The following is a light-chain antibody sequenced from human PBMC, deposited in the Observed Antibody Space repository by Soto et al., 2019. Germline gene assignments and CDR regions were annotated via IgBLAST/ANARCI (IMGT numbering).Light chain of an antibody. V-gene: IGLV2-14*01. CDR3: SSYTSSSTPLYV. CDR2: EVS. Sequence: QSALTQPAPVSGSPGQSITISCTGTSSDVGGYNYVSWYQQHPGKAPKLMIYEVSNRPSGVSNRFSGSKSGNTASLTISGLQAEDEADYYCSSYTSSSTPLYVFGTGTRSPS. J-gene: IGLJ1*01. CDR1: SSDVGGYNY.